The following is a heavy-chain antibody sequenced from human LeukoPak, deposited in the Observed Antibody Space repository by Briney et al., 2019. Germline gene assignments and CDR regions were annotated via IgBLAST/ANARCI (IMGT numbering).Heavy chain of an antibody. CDR1: GGSFSGYY. J-gene: IGHJ3*02. CDR3: ARGRSSFYYDSSGYLDAFDI. V-gene: IGHV4-34*01. D-gene: IGHD3-22*01. CDR2: INHSGST. Sequence: SETLSLTCAVYGGSFSGYYWSWIRQPPGKGLEWIGEINHSGSTNYNPSLKSRVTISVNTSKNQFSLKLSSVTAADTAVYYCARGRSSFYYDSSGYLDAFDIWGQGTMVTVSS.